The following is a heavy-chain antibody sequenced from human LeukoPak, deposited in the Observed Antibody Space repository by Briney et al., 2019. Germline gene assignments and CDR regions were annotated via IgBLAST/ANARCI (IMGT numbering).Heavy chain of an antibody. D-gene: IGHD1-26*01. CDR1: GYTFTSYG. V-gene: IGHV1-18*01. Sequence: ASVKVSCKASGYTFTSYGISWVRQAPGQGLEWMGWISAYNGNTNYARKLQGRVTMTTDTSTSTAYMELRSLRSDDTAVYYCARMYSGSYYDWFDPWGQGTLVTVSS. CDR3: ARMYSGSYYDWFDP. J-gene: IGHJ5*02. CDR2: ISAYNGNT.